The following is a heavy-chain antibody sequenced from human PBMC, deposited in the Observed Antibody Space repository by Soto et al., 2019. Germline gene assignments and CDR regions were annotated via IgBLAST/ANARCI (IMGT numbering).Heavy chain of an antibody. Sequence: GGSLRLSCAASGFTFSSYGMHWVRQAPGKGLEWVAVISYDGSNKYYADSVKGRFTISRDNSKNTLYLQMNSLRAEDTAVYYCAKVIVGAIYYYYGMDVWGQGTTVTVS. CDR1: GFTFSSYG. CDR3: AKVIVGAIYYYYGMDV. D-gene: IGHD1-26*01. J-gene: IGHJ6*02. V-gene: IGHV3-30*18. CDR2: ISYDGSNK.